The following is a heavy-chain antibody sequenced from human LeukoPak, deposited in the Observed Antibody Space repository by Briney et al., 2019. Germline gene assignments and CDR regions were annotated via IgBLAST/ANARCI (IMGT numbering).Heavy chain of an antibody. D-gene: IGHD4/OR15-4a*01. Sequence: PSETLSLTCAVYGGSFSGYYWSWIRQPPGKGLEWIGYIYYSGNTNYNPSLKSRVTISVDTSKNQFSLKLSSVTAADTAVYYCARVPMDVWGQGATVTVSS. J-gene: IGHJ6*02. V-gene: IGHV4-59*12. CDR1: GGSFSGYY. CDR3: ARVPMDV. CDR2: IYYSGNT.